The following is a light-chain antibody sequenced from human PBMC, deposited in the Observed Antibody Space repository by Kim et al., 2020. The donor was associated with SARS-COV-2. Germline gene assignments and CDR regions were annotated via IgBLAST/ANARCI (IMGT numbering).Light chain of an antibody. CDR1: QTVLYHSNTKNY. V-gene: IGKV4-1*01. J-gene: IGKJ2*03. Sequence: ATLNCKSSQTVLYHSNTKNYLAWYQQKPGQAPKLLIYWESIRESGVSDRFSGSGSETDFTLTISSLQAEDVAVYYCQQYYTTPPSFGQGTKLEI. CDR2: WES. CDR3: QQYYTTPPS.